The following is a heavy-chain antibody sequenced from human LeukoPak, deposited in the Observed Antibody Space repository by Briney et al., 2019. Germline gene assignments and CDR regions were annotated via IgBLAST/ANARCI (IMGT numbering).Heavy chain of an antibody. CDR1: GFLFRSYA. J-gene: IGHJ4*02. D-gene: IGHD1-26*01. CDR3: ARGRSGSYFGDY. CDR2: ISYDGSNK. V-gene: IGHV3-30-3*01. Sequence: GSSLRLFCAASGFLFRSYAMHGAPQAPGKGLEGVAVISYDGSNKYYADSVKGRFTISRDNSKNTLYLQMNSLRAEDTAVYYCARGRSGSYFGDYWGQGTLVTVSS.